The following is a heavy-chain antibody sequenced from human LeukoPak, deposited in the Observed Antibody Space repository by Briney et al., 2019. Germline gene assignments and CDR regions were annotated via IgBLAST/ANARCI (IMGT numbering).Heavy chain of an antibody. CDR2: IWYDGSNK. D-gene: IGHD4-17*01. CDR3: ARGGDYVIDAYDY. Sequence: PGGSLRLSCAASGFTFSSYGMHWVRQAPGKGLEWVAVIWYDGSNKYYADSVKGRFTISRDNSKNTLYLQMNSLRAEDTAVYYCARGGDYVIDAYDYWGQGALVTVSS. V-gene: IGHV3-33*01. J-gene: IGHJ4*02. CDR1: GFTFSSYG.